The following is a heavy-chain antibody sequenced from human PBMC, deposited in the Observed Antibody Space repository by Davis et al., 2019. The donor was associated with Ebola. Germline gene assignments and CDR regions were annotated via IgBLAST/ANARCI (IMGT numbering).Heavy chain of an antibody. D-gene: IGHD4-17*01. V-gene: IGHV3-30*19. Sequence: GGSLRLSCAASGFTFSSYGMHWVRQAPGKELEWVAVISYDGSNKYYADSVKGRFTISRDNSKNTLYLQMNSLRAEDTAVYYCARDLGDYGDYVSLGYYYGMDVWGQGTTVTVSS. CDR2: ISYDGSNK. CDR3: ARDLGDYGDYVSLGYYYGMDV. CDR1: GFTFSSYG. J-gene: IGHJ6*02.